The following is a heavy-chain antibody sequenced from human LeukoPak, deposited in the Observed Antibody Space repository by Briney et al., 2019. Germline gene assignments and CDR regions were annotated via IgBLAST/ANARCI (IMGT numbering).Heavy chain of an antibody. CDR1: GGTFSSYA. Sequence: ASVKVSCRASGGTFSSYAISWVRQAPGQGLEWMGEIIPIFGTANYAQKFQGRVTITTDESTSTAYMELSSLRSEDTAVYYCARVVYANYYYYYMDVWGKGTTVTVSS. D-gene: IGHD2-8*01. J-gene: IGHJ6*03. CDR2: IIPIFGTA. V-gene: IGHV1-69*05. CDR3: ARVVYANYYYYYMDV.